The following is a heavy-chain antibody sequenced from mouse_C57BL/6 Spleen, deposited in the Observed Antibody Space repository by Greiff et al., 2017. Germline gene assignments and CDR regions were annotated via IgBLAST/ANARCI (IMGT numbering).Heavy chain of an antibody. D-gene: IGHD2-12*01. Sequence: VQLKESGGGLVKPGGSLKLSCAASGFTFSDYGMHWVRQAPEKGLEWVAYISSGSSTIYYADTVKGRFTISRDNAKNTLFLQMTSLRSEDTAMYYCAKTYEDYAMDYWGQGTSVTVSS. CDR1: GFTFSDYG. V-gene: IGHV5-17*01. CDR2: ISSGSSTI. J-gene: IGHJ4*01. CDR3: AKTYEDYAMDY.